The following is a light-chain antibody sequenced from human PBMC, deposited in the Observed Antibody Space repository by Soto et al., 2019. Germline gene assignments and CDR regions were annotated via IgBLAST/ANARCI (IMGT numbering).Light chain of an antibody. CDR1: SSDVINYNY. V-gene: IGLV2-14*01. CDR3: SSKTSTSTLL. J-gene: IGLJ2*01. Sequence: QPVLTQPASVSGSPGQSITISCSGSSSDVINYNYVSWYQQHPGQAPKLMIYEVSNRPSGISNRFSGSKSGNTASLTISGLQAEDEADYYCSSKTSTSTLLFGGGTKVTVL. CDR2: EVS.